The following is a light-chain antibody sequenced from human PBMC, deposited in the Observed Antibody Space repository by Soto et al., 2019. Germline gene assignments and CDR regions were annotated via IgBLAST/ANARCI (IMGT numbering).Light chain of an antibody. J-gene: IGKJ1*01. V-gene: IGKV4-1*01. CDR3: QQYYDAPQT. CDR1: QSILYSSNNKNY. Sequence: DIVMTQSPDSLAVSLGERATINCKSSQSILYSSNNKNYLAWYQQKPGQPPKLLIYWASTRESGVPDGFSSSGSGTDSTLTISSPQAGDVAVYYCQQYYDAPQTFGPVTKVEIK. CDR2: WAS.